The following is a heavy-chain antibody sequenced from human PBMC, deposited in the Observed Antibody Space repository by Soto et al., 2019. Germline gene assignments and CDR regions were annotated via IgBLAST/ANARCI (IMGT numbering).Heavy chain of an antibody. Sequence: GGSLRLSCAASGFTFSSYAMHWVRQAPGRGLEWVAVISYDGSNKYYADSVKGRFTISRDNSKSTVYLELNNLSAEDTAVYHCAKNKGVELVPIATVDWLDPWGKGSVVTVSS. J-gene: IGHJ5*02. CDR3: AKNKGVELVPIATVDWLDP. V-gene: IGHV3-30-3*01. CDR1: GFTFSSYA. CDR2: ISYDGSNK. D-gene: IGHD2-8*01.